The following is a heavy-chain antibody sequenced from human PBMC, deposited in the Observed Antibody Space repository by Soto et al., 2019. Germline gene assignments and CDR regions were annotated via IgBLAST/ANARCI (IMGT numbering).Heavy chain of an antibody. J-gene: IGHJ6*02. D-gene: IGHD2-2*01. CDR3: ARQDCSSTSCERTYYYGMAV. CDR1: GHSFTTYW. CDR2: IYPGDSRT. V-gene: IGHV5-51*01. Sequence: GESLKISCEDSGHSFTTYWIAWVRQMPGKGLEWMGIIYPGDSRTTYSPSFQGQVIISADKSISTAYLQWSSLKASDTAMYYCARQDCSSTSCERTYYYGMAVWGQGTTVTVSS.